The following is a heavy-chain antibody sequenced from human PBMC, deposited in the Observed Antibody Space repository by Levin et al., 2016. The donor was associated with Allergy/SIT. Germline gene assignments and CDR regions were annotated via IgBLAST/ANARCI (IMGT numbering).Heavy chain of an antibody. D-gene: IGHD3-22*01. V-gene: IGHV3-48*03. CDR2: ISSSGSTI. Sequence: GGSLRLSCAASGFTFSSYEMNWVRQAPGKGLEWVSYISSSGSTIYYADSVKGRFTISRDNSRNTLYLQMNSLRAEDTALYYCATDYYDSSGTSYFQHWGQGTLVTVSS. CDR1: GFTFSSYE. CDR3: ATDYYDSSGTSYFQH. J-gene: IGHJ1*01.